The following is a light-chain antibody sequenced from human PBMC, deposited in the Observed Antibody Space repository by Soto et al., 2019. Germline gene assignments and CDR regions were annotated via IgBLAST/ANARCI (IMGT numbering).Light chain of an antibody. CDR3: QQYNNWPIT. V-gene: IGKV3-15*01. Sequence: EIVLTQSPATLSVSPGLTATLSCRASQSVGSNLAWYQQNPGQAPRLVIYGASNRASGFPARFSGSGSGTEFTLTISSLQSEDIAVYYCQQYNNWPITFGQGTRLEIK. CDR2: GAS. J-gene: IGKJ5*01. CDR1: QSVGSN.